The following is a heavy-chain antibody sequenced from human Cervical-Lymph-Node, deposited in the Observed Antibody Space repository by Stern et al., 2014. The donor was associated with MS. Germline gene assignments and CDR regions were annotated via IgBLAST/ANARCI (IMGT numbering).Heavy chain of an antibody. CDR2: FLDGVST. CDR3: TRTYSSTDSYSYGTDV. D-gene: IGHD6-13*01. J-gene: IGHJ6*02. V-gene: IGHV4-59*01. Sequence: QVQMQESGPRLVKPSETLSLTCSVSGASISNYYWSWVRQSPGKGLEWIGYFLDGVSTIFNPSLKSRVSISIDTSKNQFSLKLTSVTAADTAVYYCTRTYSSTDSYSYGTDVWGQGITVSVSS. CDR1: GASISNYY.